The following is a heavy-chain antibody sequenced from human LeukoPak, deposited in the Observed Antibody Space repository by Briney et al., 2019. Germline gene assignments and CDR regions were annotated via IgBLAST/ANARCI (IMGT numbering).Heavy chain of an antibody. CDR3: ARWAGARYYYYYYMDV. CDR1: GYTFTSYD. CDR2: MNPNSGNT. J-gene: IGHJ6*03. D-gene: IGHD6-19*01. Sequence: ASVKVSCKASGYTFTSYDINWVRQATGQGLEWMGWMNPNSGNTGYAQKFQGRVTVTRNTSISTAYMELSSLRSEDTAVYYCARWAGARYYYYYYMDVWGKGTTVTVSS. V-gene: IGHV1-8*01.